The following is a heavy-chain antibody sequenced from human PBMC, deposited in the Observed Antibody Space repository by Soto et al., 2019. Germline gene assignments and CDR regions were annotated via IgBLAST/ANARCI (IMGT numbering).Heavy chain of an antibody. J-gene: IGHJ6*04. Sequence: SETLSLTCTVSGGSISSYYWSWIRQPPGKGLEWIGYIYYSGSTNYNPSLKSRVTISVDTSKNQFSLKLSSVTAADTAVYYCARGGSSPYRVGRANVWGKGTTVTVSS. CDR3: ARGGSSPYRVGRANV. D-gene: IGHD6-6*01. V-gene: IGHV4-59*01. CDR1: GGSISSYY. CDR2: IYYSGST.